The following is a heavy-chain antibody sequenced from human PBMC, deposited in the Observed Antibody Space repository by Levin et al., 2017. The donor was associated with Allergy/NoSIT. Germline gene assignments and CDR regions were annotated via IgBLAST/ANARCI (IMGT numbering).Heavy chain of an antibody. CDR1: GGSISSNNYY. D-gene: IGHD7-27*01. CDR2: IYYSGST. J-gene: IGHJ4*02. V-gene: IGHV4-39*01. CDR3: ARRSSGANWGSFKPYFDY. Sequence: SETLSLTCTVSGGSISSNNYYWGWIRQPPGKGLEWIGSIYYSGSTYYNPSLKSRVTISVDTSKNQFSLKLSSVTAADTAVYYCARRSSGANWGSFKPYFDYWGQGTLVTVSS.